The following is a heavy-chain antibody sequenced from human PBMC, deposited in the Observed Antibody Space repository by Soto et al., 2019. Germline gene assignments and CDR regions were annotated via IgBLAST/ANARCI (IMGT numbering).Heavy chain of an antibody. CDR2: ITWNGVGT. V-gene: IGHV3-23*01. CDR1: GFTFSNYA. D-gene: IGHD3-10*01. Sequence: EVALLESGGGLVQPGGSLRLSCAASGFTFSNYAMSWVRQAPGKGLEWVSTITWNGVGTYYADSVKGRFTISRDNSNNRLFLEKISQRDEDTAVYYCAKKYHYDSGSYVFHFGYCGQRTLVTVSS. CDR3: AKKYHYDSGSYVFHFGY. J-gene: IGHJ4*02.